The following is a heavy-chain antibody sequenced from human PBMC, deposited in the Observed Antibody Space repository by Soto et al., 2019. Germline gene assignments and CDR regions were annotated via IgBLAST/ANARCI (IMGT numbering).Heavy chain of an antibody. D-gene: IGHD6-19*01. Sequence: EVQLLESGGGLVQPGGSLRLSCAASGFTFSSYAMSWVRQAPGKGLEWVSAISGSGGSTYYADSVKGRFTISRDNSKNTLYLQMNILRAEDTAVYYCAAWPLSGWYYFDYWGQGTLVTVSS. J-gene: IGHJ4*02. CDR1: GFTFSSYA. CDR3: AAWPLSGWYYFDY. CDR2: ISGSGGST. V-gene: IGHV3-23*01.